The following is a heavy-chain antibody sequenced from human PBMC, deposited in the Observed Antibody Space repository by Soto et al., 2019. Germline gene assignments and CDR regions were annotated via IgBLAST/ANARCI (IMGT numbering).Heavy chain of an antibody. CDR2: IWYDGSNK. CDR1: VCTFSSYV. Sequence: LXLSCGESVCTFSSYVMHWVRQAPSKSLEWVAVIWYDGSNKYYADSVKGRFTISRDNSKNTLYLQMNSLRAEDTAVYYCARGPGQTAFDISGRGTILTLSS. V-gene: IGHV3-33*01. J-gene: IGHJ3*02. CDR3: ARGPGQTAFDI.